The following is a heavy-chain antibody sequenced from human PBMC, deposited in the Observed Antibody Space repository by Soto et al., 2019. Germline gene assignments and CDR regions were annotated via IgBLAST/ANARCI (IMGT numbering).Heavy chain of an antibody. CDR2: IIPIFGTA. CDR3: ARVEGMVSRYSNYRSYYYGMDV. D-gene: IGHD4-4*01. J-gene: IGHJ6*02. Sequence: SVKVSCKASGYTFTSYYMHWVRQAPGQGLEWMGGIIPIFGTANYAQKFQGRVTITADESTSTAYMELSSLRSEDTAVYYCARVEGMVSRYSNYRSYYYGMDVWGQGTTVTVSS. V-gene: IGHV1-69*13. CDR1: GYTFTSYY.